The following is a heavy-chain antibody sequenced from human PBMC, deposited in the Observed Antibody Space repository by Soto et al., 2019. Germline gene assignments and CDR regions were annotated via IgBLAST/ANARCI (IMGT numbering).Heavy chain of an antibody. Sequence: QVQLVESGGGVVQPGRSLRLSCEASGFTFSSYAMHWVRQAPGKGLEWVAVIWYDGSRKYYADSVKGRFIISRDNSKKTLYLEMNSLRAEDTAVYYCARAGGTTVTGLWHFDSWGQGTLVTVSS. D-gene: IGHD4-17*01. V-gene: IGHV3-33*08. CDR2: IWYDGSRK. CDR1: GFTFSSYA. CDR3: ARAGGTTVTGLWHFDS. J-gene: IGHJ4*02.